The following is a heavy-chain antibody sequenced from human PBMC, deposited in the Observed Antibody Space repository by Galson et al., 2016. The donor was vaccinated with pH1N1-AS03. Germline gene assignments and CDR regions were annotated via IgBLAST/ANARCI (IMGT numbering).Heavy chain of an antibody. CDR2: VHPGDSQT. CDR1: GYTFNNKW. D-gene: IGHD1-1*01. Sequence: SGAEVKKPGESLKISCKGSGYTFNNKWIAWVRQMPGKGLEWMGIVHPGDSQTKYSPSFQGRVSISVDKSINTAYLQWSSVRASDTAMYFCVRHGANWNDCKPTRQGGDWYFDLWGRGTLVTVSS. CDR3: VRHGANWNDCKPTRQGGDWYFDL. V-gene: IGHV5-51*01. J-gene: IGHJ2*01.